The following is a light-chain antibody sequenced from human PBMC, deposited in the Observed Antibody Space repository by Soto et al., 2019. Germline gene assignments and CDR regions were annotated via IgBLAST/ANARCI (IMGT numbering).Light chain of an antibody. Sequence: EFVLTQSPGTLSLSPGERATLSCRASQSVSSDYLAWYQQRPGQAPRLLIYGASRRATGIPDRFSGSGSGTDFTLTISRLEPEDFAVYYCQQYVASPWTFGQGTKVDIK. J-gene: IGKJ1*01. V-gene: IGKV3-20*01. CDR1: QSVSSDY. CDR3: QQYVASPWT. CDR2: GAS.